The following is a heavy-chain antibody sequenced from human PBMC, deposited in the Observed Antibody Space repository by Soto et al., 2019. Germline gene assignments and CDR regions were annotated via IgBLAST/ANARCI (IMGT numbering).Heavy chain of an antibody. CDR2: FYYSGST. D-gene: IGHD2-2*01. CDR3: ATGGGTSCPQSGCMDV. J-gene: IGHJ6*03. CDR1: GGSISNYY. V-gene: IGHV4-59*08. Sequence: SETLSLTCTVSGGSISNYYWSWIRQPPGKGLEWIGYFYYSGSTKYNPSLKSRVTISGDTSKNQFSLKLRSVTAADTAVYYCATGGGTSCPQSGCMDVWGKGTTVTVSS.